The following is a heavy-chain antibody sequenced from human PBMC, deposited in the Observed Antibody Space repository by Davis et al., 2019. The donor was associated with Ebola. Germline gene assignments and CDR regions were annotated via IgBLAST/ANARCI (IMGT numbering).Heavy chain of an antibody. Sequence: SETLSLTCTVAGGSFRTDYWRWVRQPPAKGLEWVGYIYYSGTTHYNPSLRVRVTISVDTSKKHFSLKLGSVTAADTAVYYCARGSQWLGPDYWGQGTLVTVSS. J-gene: IGHJ4*02. V-gene: IGHV4-59*01. CDR2: IYYSGTT. D-gene: IGHD6-19*01. CDR1: GGSFRTDY. CDR3: ARGSQWLGPDY.